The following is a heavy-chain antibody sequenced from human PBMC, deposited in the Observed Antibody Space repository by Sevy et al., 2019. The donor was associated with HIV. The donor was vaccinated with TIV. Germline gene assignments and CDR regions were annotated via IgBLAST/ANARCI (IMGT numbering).Heavy chain of an antibody. CDR1: AFSLSNYY. V-gene: IGHV3-7*01. CDR3: AREGVIYDDDGRDFDDAFDI. Sequence: GGSLRLSCAASAFSLSNYYMTWVRQAPGKGLEWVANIKQGGNEQFYLASVKGRFTISRDDSKNSVYLQMTSLRAEDTAVYYCAREGVIYDDDGRDFDDAFDIWGHGTMVTVSS. CDR2: IKQGGNEQ. D-gene: IGHD2-21*01. J-gene: IGHJ3*02.